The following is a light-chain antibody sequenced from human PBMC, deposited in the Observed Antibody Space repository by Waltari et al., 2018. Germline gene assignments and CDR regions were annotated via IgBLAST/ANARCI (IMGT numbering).Light chain of an antibody. CDR3: QQSYSIPYT. J-gene: IGKJ2*01. CDR2: FAS. V-gene: IGKV1-39*01. CDR1: QTIINF. Sequence: DIQMTQSPSSLSASIGDRVTITCRASQTIINFLNWYQQKPGKAPKPLIYFASALQSGVPSRFGGSGSGTDFTFTISSLQPEDFATYYCQQSYSIPYTFGQGTKLEIK.